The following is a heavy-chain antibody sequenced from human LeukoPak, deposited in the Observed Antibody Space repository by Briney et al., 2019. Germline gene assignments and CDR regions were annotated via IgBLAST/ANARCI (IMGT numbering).Heavy chain of an antibody. D-gene: IGHD3-3*01. Sequence: SQTLSLTCTVSGGSISSGGYYWSWIRQHPGKGLEWIGNIYYSGSTYYNPSLKSRVTISVDTSKNQFSLKLSSVTAADTAVYYCARVLQNYYHMDVWGKGTTVTVSS. CDR2: IYYSGST. V-gene: IGHV4-31*03. CDR1: GGSISSGGYY. CDR3: ARVLQNYYHMDV. J-gene: IGHJ6*03.